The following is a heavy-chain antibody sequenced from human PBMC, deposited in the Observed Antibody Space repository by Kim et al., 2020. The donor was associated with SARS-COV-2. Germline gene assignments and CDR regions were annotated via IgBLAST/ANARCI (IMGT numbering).Heavy chain of an antibody. CDR1: GFTFSDYY. V-gene: IGHV3-11*01. D-gene: IGHD6-13*01. CDR3: ARVRGAAGPFYYYYYVMDV. CDR2: ISSSGSNI. J-gene: IGHJ6*02. Sequence: GGSLRLSCAASGFTFSDYYMSWIRQAPGKGLEWVSYISSSGSNIYYADSVKGRFTISRDNAKNSLYLQMNSLRAEDTAVYYCARVRGAAGPFYYYYYVMDVWGQGTTLTLSS.